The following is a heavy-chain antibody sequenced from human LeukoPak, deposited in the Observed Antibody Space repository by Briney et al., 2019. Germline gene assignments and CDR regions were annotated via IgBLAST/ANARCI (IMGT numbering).Heavy chain of an antibody. CDR3: AREYSSSSSAVAYYYGMDV. CDR1: GYSFIDYY. V-gene: IGHV1-2*04. CDR2: INPNSGVT. Sequence: ASVKVSCKTSGYSFIDYYVHWVRQAPGQGLEWMGWINPNSGVTNCAQKFQAWVTMTRDTSISTAYMEFNRLRSGDTAIYYCAREYSSSSSAVAYYYGMDVWGQGTTVTVSS. J-gene: IGHJ6*02. D-gene: IGHD6-6*01.